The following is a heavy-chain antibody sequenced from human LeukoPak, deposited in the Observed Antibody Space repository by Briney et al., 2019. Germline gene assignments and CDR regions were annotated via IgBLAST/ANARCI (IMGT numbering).Heavy chain of an antibody. V-gene: IGHV4-34*01. Sequence: SGTLSLNCAVTGGSFSGYCWTWIRQPPGTGLEWIGEINHSGSANYNPSLKSRVTISLDTSKNQFSLNLSSVTAADTAVYYCARSSGWYGTLFDYWGQGTLVTVSS. CDR1: GGSFSGYC. J-gene: IGHJ4*02. CDR3: ARSSGWYGTLFDY. CDR2: INHSGSA. D-gene: IGHD6-19*01.